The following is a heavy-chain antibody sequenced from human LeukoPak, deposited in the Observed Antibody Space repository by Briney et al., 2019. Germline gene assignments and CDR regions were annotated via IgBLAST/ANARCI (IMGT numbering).Heavy chain of an antibody. J-gene: IGHJ2*01. CDR2: IYYSGST. V-gene: IGHV4-39*01. CDR1: GGSISSSSYY. D-gene: IGHD3-10*01. CDR3: ASVYIITTSGAGYFDL. Sequence: PSETLSLTCTVSGGSISSSSYYWGWIRQPPGKGLEWIGSIYYSGSTYYNPSLKSRVTISVDTSKNRFSLKLSSVTAADTAVYYCASVYIITTSGAGYFDLWGRGTLVTFSS.